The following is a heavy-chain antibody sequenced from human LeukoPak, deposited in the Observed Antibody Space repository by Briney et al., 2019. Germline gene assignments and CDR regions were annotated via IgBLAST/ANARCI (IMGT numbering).Heavy chain of an antibody. CDR3: ARAAGYYYDSSGYYGY. Sequence: GGSLRLSCAASGFTFSSYWMHWVRQAPGKGLVWVSRINSDGNSTSYADSVKGRFTISRDNAKNTLYLQMNSLRAEDTAVYYCARAAGYYYDSSGYYGYWGQGTLVTVSS. D-gene: IGHD3-22*01. CDR2: INSDGNST. CDR1: GFTFSSYW. V-gene: IGHV3-74*01. J-gene: IGHJ4*02.